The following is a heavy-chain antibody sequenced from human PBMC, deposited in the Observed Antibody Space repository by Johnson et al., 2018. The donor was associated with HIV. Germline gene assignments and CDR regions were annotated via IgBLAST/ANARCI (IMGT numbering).Heavy chain of an antibody. D-gene: IGHD5-24*01. CDR2: IKQDGSEK. CDR1: GFTFSSYW. Sequence: MQLVESGGGLVQPGGSLRLSCAASGFTFSSYWMSWVRQAPGKGLEWVANIKQDGSEKYYVDSVKGRFTISRDNAKSTLFLQMNSLRAEDTAVYYCARGGNNHAFDIWGQGTMVTVSS. CDR3: ARGGNNHAFDI. V-gene: IGHV3-7*04. J-gene: IGHJ3*02.